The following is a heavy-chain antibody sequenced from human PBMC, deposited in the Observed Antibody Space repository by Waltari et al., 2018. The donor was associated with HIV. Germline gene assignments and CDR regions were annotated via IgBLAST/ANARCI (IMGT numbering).Heavy chain of an antibody. Sequence: QVHLGESGGGVVESGRSLRLSCATAGFPFNESAMHWLRQAPGTGLYGLALIHSDGSWKFSRESVKGRFIISRNQSKKTLYLQMNRLRPADTAVYYCAKALTTLLRGGGLDPWGQGTLVTVSS. J-gene: IGHJ5*02. CDR2: IHSDGSWK. D-gene: IGHD3-10*01. CDR3: AKALTTLLRGGGLDP. CDR1: GFPFNESA. V-gene: IGHV3-30*02.